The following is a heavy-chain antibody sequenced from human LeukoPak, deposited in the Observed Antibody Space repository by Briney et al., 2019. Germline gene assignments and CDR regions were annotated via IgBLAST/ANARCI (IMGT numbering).Heavy chain of an antibody. CDR3: ARGGFRACDY. CDR1: GGSISSNY. D-gene: IGHD3-16*01. CDR2: TYYNGST. J-gene: IGHJ4*02. V-gene: IGHV4-59*08. Sequence: SETLSLTCTVSGGSISSNYWSCIRQPPGKGLEWIGYTYYNGSTNYNPSLKSRVTISVDTSKNQFSLKLSSVTAADTAMYYCARGGFRACDYWGQGTLVTVSS.